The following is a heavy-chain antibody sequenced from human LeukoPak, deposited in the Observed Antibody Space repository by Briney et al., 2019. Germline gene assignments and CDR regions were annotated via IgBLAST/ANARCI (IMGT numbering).Heavy chain of an antibody. CDR3: ARGDSWSGYRGYYYYYGMDV. J-gene: IGHJ6*02. V-gene: IGHV1-69*01. D-gene: IGHD3-3*01. CDR1: GGTFSSYA. CDR2: IIPIFGTA. Sequence: SVKVSCKASGGTFSSYAISWVRQAPGQGLEWMGGIIPIFGTANYAQKFQGRVTITADESTSTAYMELSSLRSEDTAVYYCARGDSWSGYRGYYYYYGMDVWGQGTTVTVSS.